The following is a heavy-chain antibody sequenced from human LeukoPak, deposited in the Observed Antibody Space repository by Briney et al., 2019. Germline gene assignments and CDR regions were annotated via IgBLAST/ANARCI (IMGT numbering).Heavy chain of an antibody. V-gene: IGHV1-2*02. CDR1: GYTFTGYY. J-gene: IGHJ6*03. CDR2: INPDNGVT. Sequence: ASVKVSCKASGYTFTGYYIHWVRQAPGQGLEWMGWINPDNGVTNYAQKFQGRVTITRDTSISTAYMELSRLRSDDTAVYYCASRKFYYYYMDVWGKGTTVTVSS. CDR3: ASRKFYYYYMDV.